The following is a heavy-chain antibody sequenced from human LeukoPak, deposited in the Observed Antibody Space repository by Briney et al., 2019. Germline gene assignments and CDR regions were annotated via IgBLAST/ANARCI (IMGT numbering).Heavy chain of an antibody. CDR3: AKTRDIVVVVAAPFDY. CDR1: GFTFSSYA. Sequence: PGGSLRLSCGASGFTFSSYAMSWVRQAPGKGLEWVSGISGSGGSTYNADSVKGRFTISRDNSKNTPYLQMSSLRAEDTAVYYCAKTRDIVVVVAAPFDYCGQGILVTVSS. J-gene: IGHJ4*02. CDR2: ISGSGGST. D-gene: IGHD2-15*01. V-gene: IGHV3-23*01.